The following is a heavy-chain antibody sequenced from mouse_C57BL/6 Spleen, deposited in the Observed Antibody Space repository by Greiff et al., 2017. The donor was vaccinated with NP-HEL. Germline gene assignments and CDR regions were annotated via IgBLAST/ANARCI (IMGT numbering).Heavy chain of an antibody. CDR2: IDPSDSYT. D-gene: IGHD2-4*01. V-gene: IGHV1-50*01. J-gene: IGHJ3*01. CDR1: GYTFTSYW. CDR3: AREKSYDFPCAY. Sequence: QVQLQQPGAELVKPGASVKLSCKASGYTFTSYWMQWVKQRPGQGLEWIGEIDPSDSYTNYNQKFKGKATLTVDTSSSTAYMQLSSLTSEDSAVYYCAREKSYDFPCAYWGQGTLVTVSA.